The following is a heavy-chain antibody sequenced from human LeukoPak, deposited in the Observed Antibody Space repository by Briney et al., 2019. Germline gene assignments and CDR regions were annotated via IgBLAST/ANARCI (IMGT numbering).Heavy chain of an antibody. Sequence: PGGSLRLSCAASGFTFSSYSMNWVRQAPGKGLEWVSSISSSSSYIYYADSVKGRFTISRDNAKNSLYLQMNSLRDEDRAVYYCARSRAVGAPNWFDPWGQGTLVTVSS. J-gene: IGHJ5*02. D-gene: IGHD3-10*01. V-gene: IGHV3-21*01. CDR3: ARSRAVGAPNWFDP. CDR1: GFTFSSYS. CDR2: ISSSSSYI.